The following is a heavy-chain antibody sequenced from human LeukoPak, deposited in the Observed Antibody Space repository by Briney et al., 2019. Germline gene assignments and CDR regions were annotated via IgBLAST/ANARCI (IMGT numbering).Heavy chain of an antibody. CDR2: ISGSGGST. CDR3: AKARSRYYDSSGYYFDY. Sequence: GGSLRLSCAASGFTFSSYAMSWVRQAPGKGLEWVSAISGSGGSTYYADSVKGRFTISRDNSKNTLYLQMNSLRAEDTAVYYCAKARSRYYDSSGYYFDYWGQGTLVTVSS. D-gene: IGHD3-22*01. J-gene: IGHJ4*02. V-gene: IGHV3-23*01. CDR1: GFTFSSYA.